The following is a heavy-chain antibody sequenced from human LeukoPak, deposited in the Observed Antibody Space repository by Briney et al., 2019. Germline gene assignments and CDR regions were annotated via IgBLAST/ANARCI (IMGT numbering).Heavy chain of an antibody. V-gene: IGHV3-20*04. Sequence: GGSLRLSCAASGFTFDDYGMSWVRQAPGKGLEWVSGINWNGGSTGYADSVKGRFTISRDNAKNSLYLQMNSLRAEDTAVYYCARSDTTVTGLDPWGQGTLVSVSS. CDR3: ARSDTTVTGLDP. D-gene: IGHD4-17*01. J-gene: IGHJ5*02. CDR1: GFTFDDYG. CDR2: INWNGGST.